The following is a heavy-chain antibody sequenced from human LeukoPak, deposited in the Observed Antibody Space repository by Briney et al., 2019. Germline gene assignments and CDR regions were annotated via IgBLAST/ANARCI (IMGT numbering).Heavy chain of an antibody. Sequence: PGRSLRLSCAASGFTFSSYGMHWVRQAPGKGLEWVAVISYDGSNKYYADSVKGRFTISRDNAKNSLYLQMNSLRAEDTAVYYCARLHLRGAFDYWGQGTLVTVSS. CDR1: GFTFSSYG. J-gene: IGHJ4*02. CDR3: ARLHLRGAFDY. CDR2: ISYDGSNK. D-gene: IGHD3-10*01. V-gene: IGHV3-30*03.